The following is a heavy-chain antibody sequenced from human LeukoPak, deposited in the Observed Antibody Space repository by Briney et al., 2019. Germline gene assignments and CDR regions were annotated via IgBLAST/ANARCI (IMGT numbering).Heavy chain of an antibody. Sequence: GGSLRLSCAASGFPFSGYWMHWVCQAPGKGLVWVSRIDDDGAGTTYADSVKGRFTISRDNAKNTLYLQMNSLRVEDTAVYYCARSASGYDAWGQGTLVTVSS. CDR1: GFPFSGYW. J-gene: IGHJ5*02. CDR3: ARSASGYDA. D-gene: IGHD5-12*01. CDR2: IDDDGAGT. V-gene: IGHV3-74*01.